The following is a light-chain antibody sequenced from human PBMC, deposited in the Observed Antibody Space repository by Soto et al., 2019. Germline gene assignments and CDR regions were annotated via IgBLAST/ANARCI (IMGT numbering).Light chain of an antibody. Sequence: EIVLTQSPATLSLCPGERATLSCRASQSVSSYLAWYQQKPGQAPRLLIYDASNRATGIPARLSGSGSGTDFTLTISSLEPEDFAVYYCQQRSNWPPLFTFGPGTKVDI. CDR1: QSVSSY. CDR3: QQRSNWPPLFT. J-gene: IGKJ3*01. V-gene: IGKV3-11*01. CDR2: DAS.